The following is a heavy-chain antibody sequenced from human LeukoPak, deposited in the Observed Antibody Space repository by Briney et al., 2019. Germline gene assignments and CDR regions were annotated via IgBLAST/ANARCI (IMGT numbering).Heavy chain of an antibody. CDR1: GFTFSSYS. D-gene: IGHD5-18*01. CDR2: ISSSAGTT. J-gene: IGHJ4*02. CDR3: ARQQQQLWYD. Sequence: GGSLRLSCAASGFTFSSYSMNWVRQAPGKGLEWVSYISSSAGTTYYADSVKGRFTISRDNAKNSLYLQMNSLGAEDTAVYFCARQQQQLWYDWGQGTLVTVSS. V-gene: IGHV3-48*04.